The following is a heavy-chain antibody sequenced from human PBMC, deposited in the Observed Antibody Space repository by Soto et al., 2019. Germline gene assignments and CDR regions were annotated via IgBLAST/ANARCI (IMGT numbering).Heavy chain of an antibody. CDR1: GGSISSGGYY. V-gene: IGHV4-31*03. D-gene: IGHD2-15*01. CDR3: ASSYAGGGNRFYYYGMDV. J-gene: IGHJ6*02. CDR2: IYYSGST. Sequence: LSLTCTVSGGSISSGGYYWSWIRQHPGKGLEWIGYIYYSGSTYYNPSLKSRVTISVDTSKNQFSLKLSTVTAADTAVYYCASSYAGGGNRFYYYGMDVWGQGTTVTVSS.